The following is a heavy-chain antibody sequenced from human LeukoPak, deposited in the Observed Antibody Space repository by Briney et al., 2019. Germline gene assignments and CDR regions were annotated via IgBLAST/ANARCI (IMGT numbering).Heavy chain of an antibody. D-gene: IGHD3-22*01. CDR2: INHSGST. J-gene: IGHJ4*02. CDR1: SGSFSGYY. V-gene: IGHV4-34*01. CDR3: ARGVGYYDSSGYRHYFDY. Sequence: SETLSLTCAVYSGSFSGYYWSWIRQPPGKGLEWIGEINHSGSTNYNPSLKSRVTISVDTSKNQFSLKLSSVTAADTAVYYCARGVGYYDSSGYRHYFDYWGQGTLVTVSS.